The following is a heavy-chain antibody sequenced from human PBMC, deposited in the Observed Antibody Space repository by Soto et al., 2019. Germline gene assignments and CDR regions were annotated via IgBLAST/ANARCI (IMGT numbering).Heavy chain of an antibody. CDR3: AKGSTAMTYFDY. D-gene: IGHD5-18*01. V-gene: IGHV3-30*18. CDR1: GFTFSSYG. J-gene: IGHJ4*02. Sequence: QEQLVESGGGVVQPGRSLSLSCAASGFTFSSYGMHWVRQAPGKGLEWVAVISYDGSNKYYVDSVKGRFTISRDNSKNTLYLQMNSLRAEDTAVYYCAKGSTAMTYFDYWGQGTLVTVSS. CDR2: ISYDGSNK.